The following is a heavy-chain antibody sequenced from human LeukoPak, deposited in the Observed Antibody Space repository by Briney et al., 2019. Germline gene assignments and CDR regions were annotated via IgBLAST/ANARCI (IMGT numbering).Heavy chain of an antibody. V-gene: IGHV4-59*01. CDR1: GGFISNYY. CDR3: AREAYCGGDCYSGFDY. D-gene: IGHD2-21*02. J-gene: IGHJ4*02. CDR2: IYYSGST. Sequence: SETLSLTCTVSGGFISNYYWSWIRQPAGKGLEWIGYIYYSGSTNYNPSLKSRVTISVDTSKNQFSLKLSSVTAADTAVYYCAREAYCGGDCYSGFDYWGQGTLVTVSS.